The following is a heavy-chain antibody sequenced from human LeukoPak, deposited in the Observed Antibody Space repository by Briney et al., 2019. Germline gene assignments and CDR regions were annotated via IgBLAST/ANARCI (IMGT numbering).Heavy chain of an antibody. D-gene: IGHD6-25*01. CDR3: ARGGHFEY. Sequence: SQTLSLTCAISGDSVSGDTSAWNWFRQSPSRGLEWLGRTYYRSRWYYDYAVSVKSRIAIKPDTSKNQFSLQLNSVTPEDTAVYYCARGGHFEYWGQGTLVTVSS. CDR1: GDSVSGDTSA. CDR2: TYYRSRWYY. V-gene: IGHV6-1*01. J-gene: IGHJ4*02.